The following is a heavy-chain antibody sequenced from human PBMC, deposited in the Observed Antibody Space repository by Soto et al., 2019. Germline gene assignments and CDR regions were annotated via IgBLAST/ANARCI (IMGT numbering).Heavy chain of an antibody. CDR1: GYTFTGYY. J-gene: IGHJ4*02. CDR2: INPNSGGT. CDR3: ARADRVVVVPAAINAFEY. Sequence: ASVKVSCKASGYTFTGYYMHWVRQAPGQGLEWMGWINPNSGGTNYAQKFQGWVTMTRDTSISTAYMELSRLRSDDTAVYYCARADRVVVVPAAINAFEYWGQGTLVTVSS. D-gene: IGHD2-2*01. V-gene: IGHV1-2*04.